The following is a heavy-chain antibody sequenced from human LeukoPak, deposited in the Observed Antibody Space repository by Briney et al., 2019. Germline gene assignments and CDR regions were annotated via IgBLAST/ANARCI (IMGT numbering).Heavy chain of an antibody. CDR2: IRGDGSEK. Sequence: PGGSLRLSCAASGFTFSNFWMSWVRKAPGKGLEWVANIRGDGSEKYHVDSVKGRFTISRDNAKNSLYLQVNSLRAEDTAVYYCAKFPYGDYAHYWGQGTLVTVSS. D-gene: IGHD4-17*01. CDR1: GFTFSNFW. V-gene: IGHV3-7*05. CDR3: AKFPYGDYAHY. J-gene: IGHJ4*02.